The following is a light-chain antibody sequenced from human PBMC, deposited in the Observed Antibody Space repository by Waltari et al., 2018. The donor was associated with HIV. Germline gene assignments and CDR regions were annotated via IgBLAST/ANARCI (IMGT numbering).Light chain of an antibody. J-gene: IGLJ1*01. CDR2: GKN. CDR3: KTRDRSGNLYV. V-gene: IGLV3-19*01. CDR1: NLRRYY. Sequence: SSEVTQDPAVSVALGQTVKITCQGDNLRRYYASWYQQKPGQAPVLVSYGKNKRPSEIPDRFSSSGSRNTASLTITGAQAEDEADYYCKTRDRSGNLYVFGPGT.